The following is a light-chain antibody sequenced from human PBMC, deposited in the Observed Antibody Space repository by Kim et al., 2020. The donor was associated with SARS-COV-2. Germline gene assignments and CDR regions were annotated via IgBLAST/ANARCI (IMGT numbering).Light chain of an antibody. J-gene: IGKJ2*01. Sequence: EIVMTQSPATLSVSPGERATLSCRASQSVSSNLAWYQQKPGQAPRLLIYGASTRATGIPARFSDSGSWTEFTLTISSLQSEDFAVYYCQQYKNWPLSTFAQGTKRGIK. V-gene: IGKV3-15*01. CDR1: QSVSSN. CDR2: GAS. CDR3: QQYKNWPLST.